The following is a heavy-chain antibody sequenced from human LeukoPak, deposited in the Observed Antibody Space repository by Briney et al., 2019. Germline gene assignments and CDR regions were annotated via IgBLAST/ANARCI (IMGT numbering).Heavy chain of an antibody. V-gene: IGHV1-2*02. J-gene: IGHJ5*02. CDR1: GYTFSAYY. D-gene: IGHD6-13*01. Sequence: ASVKVSCKASGYTFSAYYMHWVRQAPGQGLEWMGWINPNTGGTNYAPKFQGRVTMTRDTSISTAYMELSRLGSDDTAVYYCARDLFVQQQLSFDPWGQGTLVTVSS. CDR2: INPNTGGT. CDR3: ARDLFVQQQLSFDP.